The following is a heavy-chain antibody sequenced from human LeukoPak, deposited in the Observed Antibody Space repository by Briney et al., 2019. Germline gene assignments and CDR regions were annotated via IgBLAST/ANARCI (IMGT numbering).Heavy chain of an antibody. CDR1: GFTFSSYG. V-gene: IGHV3-23*01. D-gene: IGHD3-10*01. CDR2: ISGSGGST. Sequence: PGGSLRLSCAASGFTFSSYGMSWVRQAPGKGLEWVSAISGSGGSTYYADSVKGRFTISRDNSKNTLYLQMNSLKTEDTAVYYCTTDPTTMVRGVMNGAPGYWGQGTLVTVSS. J-gene: IGHJ4*02. CDR3: TTDPTTMVRGVMNGAPGY.